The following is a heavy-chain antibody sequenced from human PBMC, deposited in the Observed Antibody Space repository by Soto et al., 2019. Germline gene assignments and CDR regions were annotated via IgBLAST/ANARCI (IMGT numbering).Heavy chain of an antibody. Sequence: QVQLQESGPGLVKPSETLSLTCTVSGGSISRYYWRWIRQPPGKGLEWIGYMYNTGSTVYNPPFKSGVTIAVDPSKNQFSMKLNSVTAADTSVYYCVRDLWGYCCTCWCPLDVWGQGTTVTVSS. D-gene: IGHD3-16*02. V-gene: IGHV4-59*01. CDR2: MYNTGST. CDR3: VRDLWGYCCTCWCPLDV. CDR1: GGSISRYY. J-gene: IGHJ6*02.